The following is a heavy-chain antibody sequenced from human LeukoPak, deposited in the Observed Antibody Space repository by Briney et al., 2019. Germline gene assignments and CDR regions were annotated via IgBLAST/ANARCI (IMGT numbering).Heavy chain of an antibody. CDR3: ARIRGSGSYADY. J-gene: IGHJ4*02. CDR1: GFTFSSYS. CDR2: ISSNSSYI. D-gene: IGHD3-10*01. V-gene: IGHV3-21*01. Sequence: GGSLRLSCAASGFTFSSYSMNWVRQAPGKGLEWVSSISSNSSYIYYADSVKGRFTISRDNAKNSLYLQMNSLRAEGTAVYYCARIRGSGSYADYWGQGTLVTVSS.